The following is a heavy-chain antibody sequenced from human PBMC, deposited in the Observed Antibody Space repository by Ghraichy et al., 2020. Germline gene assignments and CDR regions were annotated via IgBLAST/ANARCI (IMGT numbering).Heavy chain of an antibody. V-gene: IGHV3-21*05. Sequence: GGSLRLSCVASGFTFSTYSMDWVRQAPGKGLEWVSYISTSSSDTKYADSVKGRFTISRDNAKKSLYLQMNSLRAEDTAVYYCARIVATTLDLWGRGTLVTVSS. D-gene: IGHD1-26*01. J-gene: IGHJ2*01. CDR1: GFTFSTYS. CDR2: ISTSSSDT. CDR3: ARIVATTLDL.